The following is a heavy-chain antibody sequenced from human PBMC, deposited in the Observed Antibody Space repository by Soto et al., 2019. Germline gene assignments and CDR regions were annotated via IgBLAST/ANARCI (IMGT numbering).Heavy chain of an antibody. D-gene: IGHD3-10*01. Sequence: SETLSLTCAVYGGSFSGYYWSWIRQPPGKGLEWIGEVNHSGSTNYNPSLKSRVTISVDTSKNQFSLKLSSVTAADTAVYYCARLLPYPGMVRGVIIRYYFDYWGQGTLVTVSS. CDR1: GGSFSGYY. CDR2: VNHSGST. V-gene: IGHV4-34*01. J-gene: IGHJ4*02. CDR3: ARLLPYPGMVRGVIIRYYFDY.